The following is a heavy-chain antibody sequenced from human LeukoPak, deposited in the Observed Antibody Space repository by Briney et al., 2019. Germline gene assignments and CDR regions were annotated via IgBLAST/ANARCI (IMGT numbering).Heavy chain of an antibody. J-gene: IGHJ4*02. CDR3: ARYGHYYDSSGYFAY. V-gene: IGHV4-38-2*01. Sequence: SETLSLTCAVSGYSISSGYYWGWIRQPPGKGLEWIGSLYHSGRNYYNPSLNTRVTTSVDTSKNQFSLKLTSVTAAGTAVYYCARYGHYYDSSGYFAYWGQGTLVTVSS. D-gene: IGHD3-22*01. CDR2: LYHSGRN. CDR1: GYSISSGYY.